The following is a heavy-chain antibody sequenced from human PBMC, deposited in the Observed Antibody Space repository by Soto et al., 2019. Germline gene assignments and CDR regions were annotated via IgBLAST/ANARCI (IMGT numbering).Heavy chain of an antibody. Sequence: GGSLRLSCAASGFTFSSYGMHWVRQAPGKGLEWVAVIWYDGSNKYYADSVTGRFTISSNNSKNTQYLQMNRLRAEDTAVYYCARGGLSTVTSFYYYDGMDAWGQGTTVTVSS. CDR2: IWYDGSNK. D-gene: IGHD4-17*01. J-gene: IGHJ6*02. CDR1: GFTFSSYG. V-gene: IGHV3-33*01. CDR3: ARGGLSTVTSFYYYDGMDA.